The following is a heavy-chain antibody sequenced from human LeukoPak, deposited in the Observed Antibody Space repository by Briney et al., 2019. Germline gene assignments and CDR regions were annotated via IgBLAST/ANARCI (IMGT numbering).Heavy chain of an antibody. CDR1: RFTFWSMD. V-gene: IGHV3-30*19. CDR2: ISSDGSNK. J-gene: IGHJ4*02. Sequence: PGGSLRLSCSAYRFTFWSMDLLWHRQAPGKGLEWVAVISSDGSNKYYADSVKTRFTISRDNSENTLYLQMNSLRAEDTAVYYYARRIYYDPNHYFDYWGQGTLVTVSS. CDR3: ARRIYYDPNHYFDY. D-gene: IGHD3-3*01.